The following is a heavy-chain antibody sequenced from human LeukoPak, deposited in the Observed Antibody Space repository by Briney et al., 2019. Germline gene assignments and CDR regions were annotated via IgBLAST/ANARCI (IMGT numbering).Heavy chain of an antibody. CDR1: GGSFSGYY. V-gene: IGHV4-34*01. D-gene: IGHD2-8*02. CDR2: INHSGST. J-gene: IGHJ5*02. Sequence: PSETLSLTCAVYGGSFSGYYWSWIRQPPGKGLEWIGEINHSGSTNNNPSLKSRVTISVDTSKNQFSLKLSSVTAADTAVYYCARVGPPVLVVYAYWFDPWGQGTLVTVSS. CDR3: ARVGPPVLVVYAYWFDP.